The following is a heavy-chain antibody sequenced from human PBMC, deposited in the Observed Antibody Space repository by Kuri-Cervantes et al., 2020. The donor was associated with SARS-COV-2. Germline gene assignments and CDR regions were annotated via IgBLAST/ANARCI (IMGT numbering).Heavy chain of an antibody. CDR3: ARGEGSRGLMVVLGWRGAGRLDF. Sequence: ASVKVSCKASGYTFTDYYIYWVRQAPGQGLEWMGWINPNSGGTNYAQKFQGWVTMTRDTSLSISCMELSRLTSDDTAVYYCARGEGSRGLMVVLGWRGAGRLDFWGQGTLVTVSS. D-gene: IGHD3-10*01. CDR1: GYTFTDYY. CDR2: INPNSGGT. V-gene: IGHV1-2*04. J-gene: IGHJ4*02.